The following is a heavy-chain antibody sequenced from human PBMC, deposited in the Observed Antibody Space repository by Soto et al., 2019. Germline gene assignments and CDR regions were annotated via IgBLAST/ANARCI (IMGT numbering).Heavy chain of an antibody. CDR2: ISGSGGRI. D-gene: IGHD3-9*01. Sequence: GGSLRLSCATSGFRFSTYAMNWVRQAPGKGLEWVSAISGSGGRIYYADSVKGRFTISRDNSKNTLYLQMNSLRAEDTAVYYCAKAEDPTYYDILTAPGVWGQGTLVTVSS. J-gene: IGHJ4*02. CDR3: AKAEDPTYYDILTAPGV. CDR1: GFRFSTYA. V-gene: IGHV3-23*01.